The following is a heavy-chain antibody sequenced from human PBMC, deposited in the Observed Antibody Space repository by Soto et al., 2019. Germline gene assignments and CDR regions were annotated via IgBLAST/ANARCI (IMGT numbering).Heavy chain of an antibody. V-gene: IGHV1-2*02. CDR2: INPNSGGT. CDR1: GYTFTGYY. CDR3: ARASEYSSSAYYFDY. J-gene: IGHJ4*02. Sequence: ASVKVSCKASGYTFTGYYMHCVRQAPGQVLEWMGWINPNSGGTNYAQKFQGRVTMTRDTSISTAYMELSRLRSDDTAVYYCARASEYSSSAYYFDYWGQGTLVTVSS. D-gene: IGHD6-6*01.